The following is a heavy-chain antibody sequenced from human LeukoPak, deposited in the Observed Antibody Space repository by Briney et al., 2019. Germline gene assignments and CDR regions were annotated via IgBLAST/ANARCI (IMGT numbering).Heavy chain of an antibody. Sequence: AETLSLTCTVSGYSVSSGYDLGWIRQPPGNGLEWIGSIYHSGSTYYNPSLKSRVTISVDTSKNQFSLKLSSVTAAATAVYYCARASGSGRGRYYXXXXDV. J-gene: IGHJ6*03. V-gene: IGHV4-38-2*02. CDR1: GYSVSSGYD. CDR2: IYHSGST. CDR3: ARASGSGRGRYYXXXXDV. D-gene: IGHD3-10*01.